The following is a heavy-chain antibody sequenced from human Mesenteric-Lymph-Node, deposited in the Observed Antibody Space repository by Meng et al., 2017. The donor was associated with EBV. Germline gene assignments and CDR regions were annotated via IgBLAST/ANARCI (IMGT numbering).Heavy chain of an antibody. V-gene: IGHV4-34*01. Sequence: QVPPPQLAGGLCQPSETLPLPDHVFGESFTLYFWSAIRQPPGKGLEWIGEISHGGSINYNPSLKSRLTISVDTSNNLFSLNINSVTVADTAVYYCARGGLQSSGWYKERPHWGQGTLVTVSS. CDR2: ISHGGSI. J-gene: IGHJ4*02. D-gene: IGHD6-19*01. CDR3: ARGGLQSSGWYKERPH. CDR1: GESFTLYF.